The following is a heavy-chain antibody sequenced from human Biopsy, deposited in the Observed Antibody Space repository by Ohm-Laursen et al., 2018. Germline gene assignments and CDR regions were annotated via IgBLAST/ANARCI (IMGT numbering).Heavy chain of an antibody. J-gene: IGHJ6*02. Sequence: SQTLSLICAVYGGSFSGYYWTWIRQPPGKGLEWIGEINHRGSASYNPSLKSRITVLVDTSKNQFSLKLRSVSAADTAVYFCARALDYYDPYYYYAMDVWGQGTSVTVSS. CDR3: ARALDYYDPYYYYAMDV. V-gene: IGHV4-34*01. CDR1: GGSFSGYY. D-gene: IGHD3-16*01. CDR2: INHRGSA.